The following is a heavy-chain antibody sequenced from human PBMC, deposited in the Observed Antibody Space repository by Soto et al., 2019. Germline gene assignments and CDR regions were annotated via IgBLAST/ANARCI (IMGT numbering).Heavy chain of an antibody. CDR3: AHRRSYCSGGSCYSGFDY. Sequence: QITLKESGPTLVKPTQPLTLTCTFSGFSLSTSGVGVGWIRQPPGKALEWLALIYWDDDKRYSPSLKSRLTITKDNSKNQVVLTMTNMDPVDTATYYCAHRRSYCSGGSCYSGFDYWGQGTLVTVSS. V-gene: IGHV2-5*02. D-gene: IGHD2-15*01. J-gene: IGHJ4*02. CDR1: GFSLSTSGVG. CDR2: IYWDDDK.